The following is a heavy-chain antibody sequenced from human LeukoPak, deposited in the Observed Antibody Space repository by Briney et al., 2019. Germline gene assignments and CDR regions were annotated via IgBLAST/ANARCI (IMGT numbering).Heavy chain of an antibody. CDR1: GFTFSSYA. J-gene: IGHJ4*02. V-gene: IGHV3-30*04. CDR3: ARVFLEGVAYGGDYFDY. D-gene: IGHD3-16*01. CDR2: ISYDGSNK. Sequence: PGRSLRLSCAASGFTFSSYAMHWVRQAPGKGLEWVAVISYDGSNKYYADSVKGRFTISRDNSKNTLYLQMNSLRAEDTAVYYCARVFLEGVAYGGDYFDYWGQGTLVTASS.